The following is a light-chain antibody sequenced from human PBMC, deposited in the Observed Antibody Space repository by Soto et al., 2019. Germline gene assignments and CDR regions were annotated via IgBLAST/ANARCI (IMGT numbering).Light chain of an antibody. CDR3: QQYVSIPLT. V-gene: IGKV3-20*01. CDR2: GAS. Sequence: DIVLMQSPGTLSLSPGERATLSCRASQNVNSLYLAWYQQKPGQAPSLLIHGASSRATGIPERFSGSGSGTDFTLTISRLEPEDFAVYYCQQYVSIPLTFGGGTKVEIK. CDR1: QNVNSLY. J-gene: IGKJ4*01.